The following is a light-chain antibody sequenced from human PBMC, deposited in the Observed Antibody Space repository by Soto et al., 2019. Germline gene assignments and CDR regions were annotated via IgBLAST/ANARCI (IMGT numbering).Light chain of an antibody. CDR2: INSDGSH. J-gene: IGLJ3*02. Sequence: QSVLTQSPSASASLGASVNLTCTLSSGHSSYAIAWHQQQPEKGPRYLMKINSDGSHSKVDGIPDRFSGSSSGAERYLTISSLQSEDEADYYCQTWGTGIRVFGGGTKLTVL. CDR3: QTWGTGIRV. V-gene: IGLV4-69*01. CDR1: SGHSSYA.